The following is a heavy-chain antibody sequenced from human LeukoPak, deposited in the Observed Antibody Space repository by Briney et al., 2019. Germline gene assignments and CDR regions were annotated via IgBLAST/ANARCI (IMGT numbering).Heavy chain of an antibody. CDR2: ISSSNSYI. Sequence: PRGSLRVSCAASGFTFSSYSMNWVRQAPGGGLGWVSSISSSNSYIAYAASVKGSFTISRDNAKNSLYLQMNSLRAEDTAVYYCAREPGLATEPHFDYWGQGTLVTVSS. CDR3: AREPGLATEPHFDY. D-gene: IGHD5-24*01. CDR1: GFTFSSYS. J-gene: IGHJ4*02. V-gene: IGHV3-21*01.